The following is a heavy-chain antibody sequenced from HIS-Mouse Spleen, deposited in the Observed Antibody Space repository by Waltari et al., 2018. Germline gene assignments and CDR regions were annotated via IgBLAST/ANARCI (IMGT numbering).Heavy chain of an antibody. Sequence: QLQLQESGPGLVKPSETLSLTCTVSGGSISSSSYYWGWIRQPPGKGLEWIGSIYYSGSTYYTPSLKSRVTISVDTSKNQFSLKLSSVTAADTAVYYCARHHHNPHRQYQLLFGAFYIWGQGTMVTVSS. CDR1: GGSISSSSYY. CDR2: IYYSGST. D-gene: IGHD2-2*01. J-gene: IGHJ3*02. V-gene: IGHV4-39*01. CDR3: ARHHHNPHRQYQLLFGAFYI.